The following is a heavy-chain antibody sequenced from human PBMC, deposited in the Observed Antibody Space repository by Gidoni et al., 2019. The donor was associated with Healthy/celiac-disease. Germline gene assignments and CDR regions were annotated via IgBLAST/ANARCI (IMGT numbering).Heavy chain of an antibody. Sequence: QVQLQQWGAGLLKPSETLSLTCAVYGGSFSGYYWSWIRQPPGKGLEWIGEINHSGSTNYNPSLKSRVTISVDTSKNQFSLKLSSVTAADTAVYYCARVRIYIAARYFDYWGQGTLVTVSS. J-gene: IGHJ4*02. CDR2: INHSGST. CDR1: GGSFSGYY. V-gene: IGHV4-34*01. D-gene: IGHD6-6*01. CDR3: ARVRIYIAARYFDY.